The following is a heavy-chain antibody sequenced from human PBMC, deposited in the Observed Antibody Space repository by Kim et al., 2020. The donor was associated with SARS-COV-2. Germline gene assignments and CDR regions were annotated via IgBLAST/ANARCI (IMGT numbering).Heavy chain of an antibody. CDR2: ISWAGTRT. CDR1: GFTFSTSP. V-gene: IGHV3-23*01. J-gene: IGHJ4*02. D-gene: IGHD4-17*01. CDR3: AKGVTNSGFDY. Sequence: GGSLRLSCVASGFTFSTSPMGWVLQAPGEGLEWVSRISWAGTRTYYADSVKGRVTMSSDKSQNTVYLHMNSLRVEDTAVYYCAKGVTNSGFDYWGQGA.